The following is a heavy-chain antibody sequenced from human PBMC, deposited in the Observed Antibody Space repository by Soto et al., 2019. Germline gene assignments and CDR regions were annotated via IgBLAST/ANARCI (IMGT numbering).Heavy chain of an antibody. D-gene: IGHD6-19*01. V-gene: IGHV3-23*03. CDR2: ILSDYNT. CDR1: GFTFSDYT. Sequence: EVQLLESGGGLVQPGGSLTLSCAASGFTFSDYTMSWVRQAPGKVLECISVILSDYNTYYADSVRGRFTISRDNSKKTLYLEMNSLRAEDTAVYYCTRRTSGYFGYWGQGALVTVSS. J-gene: IGHJ4*02. CDR3: TRRTSGYFGY.